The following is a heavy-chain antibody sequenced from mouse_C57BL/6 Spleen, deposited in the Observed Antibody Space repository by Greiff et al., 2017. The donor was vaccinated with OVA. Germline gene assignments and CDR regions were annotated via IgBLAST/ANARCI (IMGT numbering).Heavy chain of an antibody. V-gene: IGHV3-6*01. CDR2: ISYDGSN. CDR3: AREGSGYDFDY. D-gene: IGHD2-2*01. J-gene: IGHJ2*01. CDR1: GYSITSGYY. Sequence: DVQLQESGPGLVKPSQSLSLTCSVTGYSITSGYYWNWIRQFPGNKLEWMGYISYDGSNNYNPSLKNRISITRDTSKNQFFLKLNSVTTEDTATYYCAREGSGYDFDYWGQGTTLTVSS.